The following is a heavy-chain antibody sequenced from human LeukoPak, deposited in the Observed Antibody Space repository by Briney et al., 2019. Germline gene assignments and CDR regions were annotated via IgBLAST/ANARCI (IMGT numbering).Heavy chain of an antibody. Sequence: GTSVKVSCKASGFTFTSSAVQWVRQARGQRLEWIGWIVVGSGNTNYAQKFQERVTITRDMSTSTAYMELSNLRSEDTAVYYCAAATDLQYGDYYRFDYWGQGTLVTVSS. CDR3: AAATDLQYGDYYRFDY. CDR1: GFTFTSSA. D-gene: IGHD4-17*01. CDR2: IVVGSGNT. V-gene: IGHV1-58*01. J-gene: IGHJ4*02.